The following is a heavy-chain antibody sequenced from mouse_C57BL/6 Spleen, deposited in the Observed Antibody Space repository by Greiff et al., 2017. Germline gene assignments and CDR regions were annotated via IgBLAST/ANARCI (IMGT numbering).Heavy chain of an antibody. V-gene: IGHV3-6*01. Sequence: EVQLQQPGPGLVKPSQSLSLTCSVTGYSITSGYYWNWIRQFPGNKLEWMGYISYDGSNNYNPSLKNQTPITRNTSKNQFFLELYSVTTEDTATYYSARDLGEYWGQGTPVTVSS. CDR1: GYSITSGYY. D-gene: IGHD4-1*01. J-gene: IGHJ4*01. CDR2: ISYDGSN. CDR3: ARDLGEY.